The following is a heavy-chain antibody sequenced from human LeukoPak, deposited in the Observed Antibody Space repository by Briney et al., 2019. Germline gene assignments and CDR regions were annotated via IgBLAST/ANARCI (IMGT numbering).Heavy chain of an antibody. D-gene: IGHD3-22*01. J-gene: IGHJ4*02. CDR2: LSDSAVSS. CDR3: AKAPDSSGFPSYFDS. CDR1: GFTFSTFA. V-gene: IGHV3-23*01. Sequence: GESLRLSCAVSGFTFSTFAMNWVRQAPGKGLDWVSSLSDSAVSSYYADSVKGRFTISRDNSKNTLYLQMNSLRAEDTATYYCAKAPDSSGFPSYFDSWGQGTLVAVSS.